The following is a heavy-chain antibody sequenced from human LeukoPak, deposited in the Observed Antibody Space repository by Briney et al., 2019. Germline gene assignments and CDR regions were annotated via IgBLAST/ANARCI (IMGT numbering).Heavy chain of an antibody. CDR1: GYSISSGYY. Sequence: SETLSLTCTVSGYSISSGYYWGWIRQPPGKGLEWIGSIYHSGSTYYNPSLKSRVTISVDTSKNQFSLKLRSVTAADTAVYYCARVTPRLGVSDYWGQGSLVTVSS. CDR2: IYHSGST. CDR3: ARVTPRLGVSDY. J-gene: IGHJ4*02. V-gene: IGHV4-38-2*02. D-gene: IGHD2-8*01.